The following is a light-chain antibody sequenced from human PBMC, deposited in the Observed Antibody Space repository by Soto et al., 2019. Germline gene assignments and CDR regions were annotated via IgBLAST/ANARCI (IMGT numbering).Light chain of an antibody. J-gene: IGLJ1*01. CDR3: AAWDDSLNGRYV. CDR2: SNN. V-gene: IGLV1-44*01. Sequence: QSVLTQPPSASGTPGQRVTIPCSGDRSNIGSNSVNWYQQLPGTAPKLLIYSNNQRPSGVPDRFSGSKSGTSASLAISGLQSEDEADYYCAAWDDSLNGRYVFGTGTKLTVL. CDR1: RSNIGSNS.